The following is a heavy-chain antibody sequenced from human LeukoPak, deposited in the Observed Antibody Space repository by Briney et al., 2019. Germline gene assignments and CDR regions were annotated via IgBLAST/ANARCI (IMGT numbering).Heavy chain of an antibody. J-gene: IGHJ5*02. D-gene: IGHD3-10*01. Sequence: ASVKVSCKASGYTFTSYDINWVRQATGQGLEWMGWVNPNSGNTGYAQKFQGRVTMTRNTSISTAYMELSSLRSEDTAVYYCARGLMVRGGNWFDPWGQGTLVTVSS. V-gene: IGHV1-8*01. CDR2: VNPNSGNT. CDR3: ARGLMVRGGNWFDP. CDR1: GYTFTSYD.